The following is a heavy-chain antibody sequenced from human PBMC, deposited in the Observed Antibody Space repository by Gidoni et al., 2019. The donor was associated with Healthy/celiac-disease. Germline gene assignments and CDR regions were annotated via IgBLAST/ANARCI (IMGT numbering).Heavy chain of an antibody. CDR2: IYYSGST. J-gene: IGHJ4*02. D-gene: IGHD4-17*01. Sequence: QLQLQESGPGLVKPSETLSLTCTVSGGSISSSSYYWGWIRQPPGKGLEWIGSIYYSGSTYYNPSLKSRVTISVDTSKNQFSLKLSSVTAADTAVYYCARQDDYGDYVLRYYFDYWGQGTLVTVSS. CDR3: ARQDDYGDYVLRYYFDY. V-gene: IGHV4-39*01. CDR1: GGSISSSSYY.